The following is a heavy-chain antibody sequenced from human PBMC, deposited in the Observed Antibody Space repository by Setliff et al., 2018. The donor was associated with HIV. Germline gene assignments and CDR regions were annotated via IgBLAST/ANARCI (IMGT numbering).Heavy chain of an antibody. V-gene: IGHV4-38-2*01. CDR3: ARQPLYNDYDWRSYYFDY. J-gene: IGHJ4*02. CDR1: GYSISSGCY. D-gene: IGHD5-12*01. CDR2: MYHNGST. Sequence: SETLSLTCAVSGYSISSGCYWGWIRQPPGKGLGWIGSMYHNGSTYYSPSLNSRFTISVDTSKNQFSLKLRSVTAADTAVYYCARQPLYNDYDWRSYYFDYWGQGSLVTVSS.